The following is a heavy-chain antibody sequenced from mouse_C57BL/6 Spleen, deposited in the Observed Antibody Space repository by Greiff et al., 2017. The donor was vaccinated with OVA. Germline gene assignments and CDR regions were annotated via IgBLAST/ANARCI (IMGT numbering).Heavy chain of an antibody. CDR1: GYAFTNYL. J-gene: IGHJ4*01. CDR2: INPGSGGT. CDR3: ARGFTTVVRYAMDY. D-gene: IGHD1-1*01. V-gene: IGHV1-54*01. Sequence: QVQLKESGAELVRPGTSVKVSCKASGYAFTNYLIEWVKQRPGQGLEWIGVINPGSGGTNYNEKFKGKATLTADKSSSTAYMQLSSLTSEDSAVYFCARGFTTVVRYAMDYWGQGTSVTVSS.